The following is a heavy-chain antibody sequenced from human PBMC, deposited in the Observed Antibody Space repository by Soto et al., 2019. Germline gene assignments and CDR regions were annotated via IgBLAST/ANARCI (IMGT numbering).Heavy chain of an antibody. J-gene: IGHJ3*02. Sequence: QVQLVESGGGVVQPGRSLRLSCAASGLTFSSYGMHWVRQAPGKGLEWVAVIGFDGSDKYYADSVKGRFTISRDNSKNTLDLQMNSLRAEDTAVYYCVRDIESCFDIWGQGTMVTVSS. CDR2: IGFDGSDK. D-gene: IGHD3-16*02. CDR1: GLTFSSYG. CDR3: VRDIESCFDI. V-gene: IGHV3-33*01.